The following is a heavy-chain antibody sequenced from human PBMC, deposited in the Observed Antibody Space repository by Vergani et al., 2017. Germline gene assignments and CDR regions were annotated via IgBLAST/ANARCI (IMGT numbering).Heavy chain of an antibody. J-gene: IGHJ1*01. CDR2: ISYDGSNK. CDR3: AKDRGGGTSLQH. CDR1: GFTFSSYG. V-gene: IGHV3-30*18. D-gene: IGHD3-16*01. Sequence: QVQLVESGGGVVQPGRSLRLSCAASGFTFSSYGMHWVRQAPGKGVEWVAVISYDGSNKYYADSVKGRFTLSRDNSKNTLYLQMNSLRAEDTAVYYCAKDRGGGTSLQHWGQGTLVTVSS.